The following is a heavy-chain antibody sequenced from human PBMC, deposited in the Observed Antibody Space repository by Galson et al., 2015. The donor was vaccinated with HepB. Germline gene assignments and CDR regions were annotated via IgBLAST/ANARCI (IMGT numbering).Heavy chain of an antibody. CDR3: AKAGDITMVRWTLARRNYYYYGMDL. CDR1: GFTFSSYA. V-gene: IGHV3-23*01. J-gene: IGHJ6*01. Sequence: SLRLSCAASGFTFSSYAMSWVRQAPGKGLEWVSAISGSGGSTYYADSVKGRFAISRDNSKNTLYLQMNSLRAEDTAVYYCAKAGDITMVRWTLARRNYYYYGMDLWRKGPRSPSPQ. CDR2: ISGSGGST. D-gene: IGHD3-10*01.